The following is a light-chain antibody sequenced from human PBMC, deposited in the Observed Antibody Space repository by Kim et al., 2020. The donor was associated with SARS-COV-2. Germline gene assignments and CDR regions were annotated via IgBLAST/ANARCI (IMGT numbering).Light chain of an antibody. CDR3: QQYGSSPPT. J-gene: IGKJ5*01. Sequence: LSPGERATRSCRASQSVSSSYLAWYQQKPGQAPRLLIYGASSRATGIPDRFSGSGSGTDFTLTISRLEPEDFAVYYCQQYGSSPPTFGKGHDWRL. CDR1: QSVSSSY. V-gene: IGKV3-20*01. CDR2: GAS.